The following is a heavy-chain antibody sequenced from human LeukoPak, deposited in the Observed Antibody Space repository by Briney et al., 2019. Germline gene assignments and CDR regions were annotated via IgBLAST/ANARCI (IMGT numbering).Heavy chain of an antibody. CDR1: GYTLTELS. Sequence: ASVKVSCKVSGYTLTELSMHWVRQAPGKGLEWMGGFDPEDGETIYAQKFQGRVTMIEDTSTDTAYMELSSLRSEDTAVYYCATWGSDIVVVPAARNWFDPWGQGTLVTVSS. V-gene: IGHV1-24*01. J-gene: IGHJ5*02. CDR3: ATWGSDIVVVPAARNWFDP. CDR2: FDPEDGET. D-gene: IGHD2-2*01.